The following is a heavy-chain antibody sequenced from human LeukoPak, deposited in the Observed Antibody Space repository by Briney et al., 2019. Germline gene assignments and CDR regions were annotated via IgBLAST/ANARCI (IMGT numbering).Heavy chain of an antibody. CDR2: ISSNGDST. J-gene: IGHJ5*02. CDR3: ARDNSGRFDP. CDR1: GFTFSYYA. D-gene: IGHD6-13*01. V-gene: IGHV3-64*01. Sequence: GGSLRLSCAASGFTFSYYAMHWVRQAPGKGLEYVSAISSNGDSTYYGNSVKDRFTISGDNSKNTLYLQMGSLRPEDMAVYYCARDNSGRFDPWGQGTLVTVSS.